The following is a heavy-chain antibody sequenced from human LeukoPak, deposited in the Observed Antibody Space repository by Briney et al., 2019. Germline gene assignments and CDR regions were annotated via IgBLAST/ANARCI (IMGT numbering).Heavy chain of an antibody. J-gene: IGHJ4*02. Sequence: SETLSLTCTVSGGSISSSSYFWGWIRQPPGKGLEWIGSIYYSGSTYYNPSLKSRVTISVDTSKKQFSLKLTSVTASDTAVYYCARHRFGGFYYFDYWGQGTLVTVSS. CDR3: ARHRFGGFYYFDY. CDR1: GGSISSSSYF. CDR2: IYYSGST. V-gene: IGHV4-39*01. D-gene: IGHD3-10*01.